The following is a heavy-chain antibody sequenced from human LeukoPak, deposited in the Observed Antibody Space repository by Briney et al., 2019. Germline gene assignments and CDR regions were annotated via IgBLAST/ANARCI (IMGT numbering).Heavy chain of an antibody. D-gene: IGHD5-18*01. J-gene: IGHJ4*02. CDR2: IFGSGGSP. V-gene: IGHV3-23*01. Sequence: ESGGSLRLSCEASGFTFGSHAIYWVRQAPGKGLEWVAGIFGSGGSPHYADSVKGRFTISRDNSRNTVYLQINSLRADDTAVYYCGKTTVGYSSGQKPAWPVDYWGQGTLVTVSS. CDR3: GKTTVGYSSGQKPAWPVDY. CDR1: GFTFGSHA.